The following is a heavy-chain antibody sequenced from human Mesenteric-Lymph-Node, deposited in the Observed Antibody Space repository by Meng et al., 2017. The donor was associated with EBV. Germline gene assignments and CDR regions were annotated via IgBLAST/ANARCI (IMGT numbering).Heavy chain of an antibody. J-gene: IGHJ4*02. CDR3: ARVTVTGGYYFNY. D-gene: IGHD4-17*01. CDR1: GGSTRSSNW. CDR2: IYHSGKT. V-gene: IGHV4-4*03. Sequence: VQWQGPGQGLGMPLRTLSSTSPVSGGSTRSSNWWRWVRQPPGKGLEWIGEIYHSGKTSYNPSLKSRVSLSVEKSKNHFSLNLSSVTAADTAVYYCARVTVTGGYYFNYWGQGSLVTVSS.